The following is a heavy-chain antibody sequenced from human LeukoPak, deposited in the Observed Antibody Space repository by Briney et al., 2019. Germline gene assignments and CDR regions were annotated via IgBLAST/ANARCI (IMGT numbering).Heavy chain of an antibody. CDR1: GFTFSDYA. CDR2: ISFNGGSK. V-gene: IGHV3-30*18. D-gene: IGHD3-10*01. J-gene: IGHJ4*02. Sequence: GGSLRLSCTASGFTFSDYAMHWVRQAPGKGLERVSVISFNGGSKYYEDSVKGRFTISRDSSKNMLFLQMNSLRGEDTALYYCAKEVIPEWSDMWYGELFESWGQGTLVTVSS. CDR3: AKEVIPEWSDMWYGELFES.